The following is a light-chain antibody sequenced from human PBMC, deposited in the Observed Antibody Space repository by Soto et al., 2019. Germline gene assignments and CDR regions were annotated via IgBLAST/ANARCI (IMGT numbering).Light chain of an antibody. J-gene: IGLJ1*01. V-gene: IGLV2-14*01. CDR3: SSYTSGSTYV. CDR2: EVS. Sequence: QSVLTQPASVSGSPGQSITISCTGTSSDVGGYNYVSLYQQHPGKAPKLMIYEVSNRPSGVSNRFSGSKSGNTASLTISGLWAEDEADYYCSSYTSGSTYVFGIGTKVTVL. CDR1: SSDVGGYNY.